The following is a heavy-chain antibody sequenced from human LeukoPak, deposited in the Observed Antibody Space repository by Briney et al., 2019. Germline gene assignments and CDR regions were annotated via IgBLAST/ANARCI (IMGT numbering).Heavy chain of an antibody. CDR2: IKQDGSEK. V-gene: IGHV3-7*01. Sequence: GGSLRLSCAVSGFTFSTYWMNWVRQAPGKGLEWVANIKQDGSEKHYVESVKGRFTISRDNAKNSLYLQMNSLRAEDTAVYYCARPGRDDAFDIWGQATMVTVSS. CDR3: ARPGRDDAFDI. CDR1: GFTFSTYW. J-gene: IGHJ3*02.